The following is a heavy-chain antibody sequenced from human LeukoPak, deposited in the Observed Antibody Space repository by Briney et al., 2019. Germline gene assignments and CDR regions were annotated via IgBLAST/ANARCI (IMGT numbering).Heavy chain of an antibody. J-gene: IGHJ4*02. Sequence: GGSLRLSCVASGFTFSSYSMNWVRQAPGKGLEWVSYISSSSSTIYYADSVKGRFTISRDNAKNSLYLQMNSLRAEDTAVYYCARAGANYDFWSGVLEDYFDYWGQGTLVTVSS. CDR2: ISSSSSTI. CDR3: ARAGANYDFWSGVLEDYFDY. D-gene: IGHD3-3*01. CDR1: GFTFSSYS. V-gene: IGHV3-48*01.